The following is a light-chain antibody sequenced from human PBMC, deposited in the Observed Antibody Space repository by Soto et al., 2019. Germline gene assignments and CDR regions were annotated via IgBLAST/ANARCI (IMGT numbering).Light chain of an antibody. Sequence: QSALTQPASVSGSPGQSITISCTGTNNAVGSYSLASWYQQHPGKAPKLIIFEGSERPSGVSNRFSGSKSGSTASLTISGLQAEDEAHYYCCSYSRSVVIFGGGTKVTVL. CDR3: CSYSRSVVI. CDR2: EGS. CDR1: NNAVGSYSL. J-gene: IGLJ2*01. V-gene: IGLV2-23*01.